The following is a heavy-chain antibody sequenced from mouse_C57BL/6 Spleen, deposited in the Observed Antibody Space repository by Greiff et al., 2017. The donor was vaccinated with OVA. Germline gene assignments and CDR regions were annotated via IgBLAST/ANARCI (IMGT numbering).Heavy chain of an antibody. J-gene: IGHJ3*01. CDR2: IDPETGGT. D-gene: IGHD1-1*01. CDR1: GYTFTDYE. V-gene: IGHV1-15*01. Sequence: QVQLKQSVAELVRPGASVTLSCKASGYTFTDYEMHWVKQTPVHGLEWIGAIDPETGGTAYNQKFKGKAILTADKSSSTAYMELRSLTSEDSAVYYCTREREFDTTVPSFAYWGQGTLVTVSA. CDR3: TREREFDTTVPSFAY.